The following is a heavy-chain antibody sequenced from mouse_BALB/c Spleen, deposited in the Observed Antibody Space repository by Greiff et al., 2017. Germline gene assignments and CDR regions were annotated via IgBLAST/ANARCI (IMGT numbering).Heavy chain of an antibody. Sequence: DVMLVESGGGLVKPGGSLKLSCAASGFTFSDYYMYWVRQTPEKRLEWVATISDGGSYTYYPDSVKGRFTISRDNAKNNLYLQMSSLKSEDTAMYYCARGVLYYDYATSPFAYWGQGTLVTVSA. V-gene: IGHV5-4*02. CDR1: GFTFSDYY. CDR3: ARGVLYYDYATSPFAY. D-gene: IGHD2-4*01. J-gene: IGHJ3*01. CDR2: ISDGGSYT.